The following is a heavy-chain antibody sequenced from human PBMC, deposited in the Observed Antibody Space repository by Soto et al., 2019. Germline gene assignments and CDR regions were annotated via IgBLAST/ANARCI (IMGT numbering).Heavy chain of an antibody. Sequence: EVQLVESGGGLVKPWGSLRLSCAASGFTFSSYSMNWVRQAPGKGLEWVSSISSSSSYIYYADSVKGRFTISRDNAKNSLYLQMNSLRAEDTAVYYCARGLFSSSWYYFDYWGQGTLVTVSS. J-gene: IGHJ4*02. D-gene: IGHD6-13*01. CDR3: ARGLFSSSWYYFDY. V-gene: IGHV3-21*01. CDR2: ISSSSSYI. CDR1: GFTFSSYS.